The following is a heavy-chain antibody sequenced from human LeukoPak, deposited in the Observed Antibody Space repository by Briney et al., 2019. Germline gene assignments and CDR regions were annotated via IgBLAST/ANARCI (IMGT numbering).Heavy chain of an antibody. CDR3: ARAAVGGLMRADY. D-gene: IGHD1-26*01. Sequence: GGSLRLSCAASGFTFSDYYMSWIRQAPGKGLEWVSYISASGSHTDYADSVKGRFTISRDSAKNSLFLQMNSLRAEDTGVYYCARAAVGGLMRADYWGQGTLVTVSS. V-gene: IGHV3-11*06. J-gene: IGHJ4*02. CDR2: ISASGSHT. CDR1: GFTFSDYY.